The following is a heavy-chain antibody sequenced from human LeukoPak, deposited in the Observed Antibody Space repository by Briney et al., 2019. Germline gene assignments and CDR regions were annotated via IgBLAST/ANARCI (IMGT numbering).Heavy chain of an antibody. Sequence: GGSLRPSCAASGFTFSNFWMTWVRQAPGKGLEWVANIKQDGTDKYYMDSVKGRFTISRDNAKNSLYLQMNSLRAEDTAVYYCARVGLLGSGSPVFDYWGQGTLVTVSS. CDR3: ARVGLLGSGSPVFDY. CDR2: IKQDGTDK. D-gene: IGHD3-10*01. J-gene: IGHJ4*02. V-gene: IGHV3-7*01. CDR1: GFTFSNFW.